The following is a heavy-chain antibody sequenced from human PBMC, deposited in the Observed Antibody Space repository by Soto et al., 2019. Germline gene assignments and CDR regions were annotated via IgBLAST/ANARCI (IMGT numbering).Heavy chain of an antibody. CDR2: TYYRSKWYN. CDR1: GDSVSSNSAA. V-gene: IGHV6-1*01. CDR3: AGGTSGIPIAAAGTDPAIPLVFDY. Sequence: PSQTLSLTCAISGDSVSSNSAAWNWIRQSPSRGLEWLGRTYYRSKWYNDYAVSVKSRITINPDTSKNQFSLQLNSVTPEDTAVCYCAGGTSGIPIAAAGTDPAIPLVFDYWGQGTLVTVSS. J-gene: IGHJ4*02. D-gene: IGHD6-13*01.